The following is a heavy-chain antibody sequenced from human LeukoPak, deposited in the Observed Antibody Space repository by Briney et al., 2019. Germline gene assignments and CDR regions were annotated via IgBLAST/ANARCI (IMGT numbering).Heavy chain of an antibody. Sequence: SETLSLTCAVCGGSISSNDWWSWVRRPPGKGLEWIGEIYHGGTTHYNPSLESRVTMSVDKSKNQFSLILTSVTAADTAVYYCVRAPLKVSDSEPRYYYYGMDVWGQGTTVTVSS. V-gene: IGHV4-4*02. CDR3: VRAPLKVSDSEPRYYYYGMDV. CDR2: IYHGGTT. CDR1: GGSISSNDW. J-gene: IGHJ6*02. D-gene: IGHD1-14*01.